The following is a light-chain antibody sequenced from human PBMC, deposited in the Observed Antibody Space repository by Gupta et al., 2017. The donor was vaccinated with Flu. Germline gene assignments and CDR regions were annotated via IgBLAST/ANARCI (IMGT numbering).Light chain of an antibody. V-gene: IGLV4-69*01. J-gene: IGLJ3*02. CDR2: VNSDGSH. CDR1: SGHSDYA. Sequence: KLTCTLSSGHSDYAIAWHQQQPEKGPRYLMKVNSDGSHSKGDGIPDRFSGSSSGAERYLTISSLQSEDEADYYCQTWGTGTLWVFGGGTKLTVL. CDR3: QTWGTGTLWV.